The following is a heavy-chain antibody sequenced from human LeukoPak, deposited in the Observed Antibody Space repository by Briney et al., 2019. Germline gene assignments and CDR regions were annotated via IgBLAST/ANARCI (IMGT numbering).Heavy chain of an antibody. CDR3: ARLGRLPF. Sequence: SETLSLTCTVSGGSISSSSYYWGWIRQPPGKGLEWIGEINHSGSTNYNPSLKSRVTISVDTSKNQFSLKLSSVTAADTAVYYCARLGRLPFWGQGALVTVSS. D-gene: IGHD1-26*01. V-gene: IGHV4-39*07. CDR1: GGSISSSSYY. J-gene: IGHJ4*02. CDR2: INHSGST.